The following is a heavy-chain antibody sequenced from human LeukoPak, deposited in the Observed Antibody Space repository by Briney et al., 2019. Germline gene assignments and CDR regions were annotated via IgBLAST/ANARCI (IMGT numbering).Heavy chain of an antibody. CDR1: GFTFSSYW. CDR3: TREVQAAGKTLDY. V-gene: IGHV3-74*01. D-gene: IGHD6-13*01. CDR2: INNDGSST. Sequence: GSLRLSCAASGFTFSSYWMHWVRQVPGKGLLWVSRINNDGSSTTYADSVKGRFTISRDNAKNTLYLQMNSLRAEDTAVYYCTREVQAAGKTLDYWGQGTLITVSS. J-gene: IGHJ4*02.